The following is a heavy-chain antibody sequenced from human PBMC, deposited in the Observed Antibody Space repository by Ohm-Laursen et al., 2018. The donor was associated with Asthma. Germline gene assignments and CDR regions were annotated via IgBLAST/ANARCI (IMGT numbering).Heavy chain of an antibody. J-gene: IGHJ4*02. Sequence: SLRLSCAASGFTFSYYNMNWVRQAPGKGLEWVSFISSDISTIYYADSVKGRFTISRDNAKNSLYLQMNSLRDEDTAVYYCATLSSGRGSWGQGTLVTVSS. D-gene: IGHD3-22*01. V-gene: IGHV3-48*02. CDR2: ISSDISTI. CDR1: GFTFSYYN. CDR3: ATLSSGRGS.